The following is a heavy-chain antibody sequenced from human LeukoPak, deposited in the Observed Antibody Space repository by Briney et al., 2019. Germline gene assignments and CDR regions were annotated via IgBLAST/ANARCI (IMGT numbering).Heavy chain of an antibody. CDR3: ARDRRRYYDSRGHDAFDI. CDR1: GGTFSSYA. D-gene: IGHD3-22*01. J-gene: IGHJ3*02. V-gene: IGHV1-69*04. CDR2: IIPILGIA. Sequence: SLKVSCKASGGTFSSYAISWVRQAPGQGLEWMGRIIPILGIANYAQKFQGRVTITADKSTSTAYMELSRLRSEDTAVYYCARDRRRYYDSRGHDAFDIWGQGTMVTVSS.